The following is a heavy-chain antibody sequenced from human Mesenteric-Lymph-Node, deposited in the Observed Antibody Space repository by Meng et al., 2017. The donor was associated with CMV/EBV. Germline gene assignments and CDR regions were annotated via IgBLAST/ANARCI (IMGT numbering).Heavy chain of an antibody. D-gene: IGHD5-12*01. CDR2: ISSSGSTI. CDR1: GFTFSDYY. Sequence: GESLKISCAASGFTFSDYYMSWIRQAPGKGLEWVSYISSSGSTIYYADSVKGRFTISRDNAKNSLYLQMNSLKPEDTALYYCAKDSRGYRAYPDYWGQGTLVTVSS. J-gene: IGHJ4*02. V-gene: IGHV3-11*01. CDR3: AKDSRGYRAYPDY.